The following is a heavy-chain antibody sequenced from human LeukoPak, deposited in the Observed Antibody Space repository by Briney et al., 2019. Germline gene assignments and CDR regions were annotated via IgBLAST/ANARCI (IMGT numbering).Heavy chain of an antibody. Sequence: ASVKVSCKASGYIFTSYGISWVRQAPGQGLEWLGWISVYNGDTKYAQNLQGRVTMTTDTSTTTAYMELRSLRSDDTAVYYCARDSELPSITMIVGYFQHWGQGTLVTVSS. D-gene: IGHD3-22*01. J-gene: IGHJ1*01. V-gene: IGHV1-18*01. CDR3: ARDSELPSITMIVGYFQH. CDR1: GYIFTSYG. CDR2: ISVYNGDT.